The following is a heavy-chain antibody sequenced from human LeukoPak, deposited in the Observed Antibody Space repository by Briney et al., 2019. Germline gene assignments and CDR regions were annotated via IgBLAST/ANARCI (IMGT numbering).Heavy chain of an antibody. J-gene: IGHJ4*02. Sequence: PSETLSLTCAVYGGSFSGYYWSWIRQPPGKGLEWIGEINHSGSTNYNPSLKSRVTISVDTSKNQFSLKLSSVTAADTAVYYCARGFQYYDFWSGHGHLHYFDYWGQGTLVTVSS. CDR1: GGSFSGYY. D-gene: IGHD3-3*01. CDR3: ARGFQYYDFWSGHGHLHYFDY. CDR2: INHSGST. V-gene: IGHV4-34*01.